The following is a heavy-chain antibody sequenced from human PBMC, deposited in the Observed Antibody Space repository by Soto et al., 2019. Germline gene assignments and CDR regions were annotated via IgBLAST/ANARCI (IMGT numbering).Heavy chain of an antibody. CDR2: IYYSGST. D-gene: IGHD2-2*01. CDR3: ARTLPLIVVVPAAIRMFDY. Sequence: SETLSLTCTVSGGSISSGGYYWSWIRQHPGKGLEWIGYIYYSGSTYYNPSLKSRVTISVDTSKNQFSLKLSSVTAADTAVYYCARTLPLIVVVPAAIRMFDYWGQGTLVIVSS. J-gene: IGHJ4*02. CDR1: GGSISSGGYY. V-gene: IGHV4-31*03.